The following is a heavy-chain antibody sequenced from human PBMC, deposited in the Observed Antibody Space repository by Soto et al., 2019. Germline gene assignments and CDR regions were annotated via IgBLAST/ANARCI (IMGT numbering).Heavy chain of an antibody. CDR2: FDPEDGET. J-gene: IGHJ6*02. CDR1: GYTLTELS. V-gene: IGHV1-24*01. D-gene: IGHD5-12*01. CDR3: ATGGRLPYGMDV. Sequence: ASVKVSCKVSGYTLTELSMHWVRQAPGKGLEWMGGFDPEDGETIYAQKFQGRVTMTEDTSTDTAYMELSSLRSEDTAVYYCATGGRLPYGMDVWGQGTTVTVS.